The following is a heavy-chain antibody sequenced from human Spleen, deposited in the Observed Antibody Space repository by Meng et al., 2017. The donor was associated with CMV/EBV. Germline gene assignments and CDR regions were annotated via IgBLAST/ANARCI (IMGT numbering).Heavy chain of an antibody. Sequence: CAGYGGSFSGYYGSWMRKPQGKGLEWIGERNHSGSTNDNPSLKSRVTISVDTSKNQFSLKLSSVIAADTAVYYCARGQGSSSWYDYWGQGTLVTVSS. CDR2: RNHSGST. CDR1: GGSFSGYY. V-gene: IGHV4-34*01. CDR3: ARGQGSSSWYDY. D-gene: IGHD6-13*01. J-gene: IGHJ4*02.